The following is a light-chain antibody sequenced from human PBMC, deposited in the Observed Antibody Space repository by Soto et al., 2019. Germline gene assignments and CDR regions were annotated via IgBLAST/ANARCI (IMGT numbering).Light chain of an antibody. V-gene: IGKV1-5*03. Sequence: DIQMTQSPSTLSGSVGDRVTITCRASQTISSWLAWYQQKPGKAPKLLIYKASTLKSGVPPRFSVSGSGTEFTLTISSLQPDDFATYYGQQYNSYSEAFGQGTKVERK. J-gene: IGKJ1*01. CDR3: QQYNSYSEA. CDR2: KAS. CDR1: QTISSW.